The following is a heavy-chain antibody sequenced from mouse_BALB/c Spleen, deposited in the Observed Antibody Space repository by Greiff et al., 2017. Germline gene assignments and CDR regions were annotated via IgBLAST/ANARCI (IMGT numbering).Heavy chain of an antibody. D-gene: IGHD1-1*01. CDR2: IDPSDSYT. CDR1: GYTFTSYW. J-gene: IGHJ2*01. V-gene: IGHV1-69*02. CDR3: ARSGGSSSYYFDY. Sequence: QVQLQQPGAELVKPGASVKLSCKASGYTFTSYWMHWVKQRPGQGLEWIGEIDPSDSYTNYNQKFKGKATLTVDKSSSTAYMQLSSLTSEDSAVYYCARSGGSSSYYFDYWGQGTTLTVSS.